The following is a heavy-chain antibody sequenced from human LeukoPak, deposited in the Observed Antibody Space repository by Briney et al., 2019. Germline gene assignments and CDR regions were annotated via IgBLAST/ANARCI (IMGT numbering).Heavy chain of an antibody. CDR2: ISSSSSTI. D-gene: IGHD2-21*02. CDR1: GFTFSSYS. V-gene: IGHV3-48*01. Sequence: GGSLRLSCAASGFTFSSYSMNWVRQAPGKGLEWVSYISSSSSTIYCADSVKGRFTISRDNAKNSLYLQMNSLRAEDTAVYYCARASLVKHIVVVTAIPNFDYWGQGTLVTVSS. J-gene: IGHJ4*02. CDR3: ARASLVKHIVVVTAIPNFDY.